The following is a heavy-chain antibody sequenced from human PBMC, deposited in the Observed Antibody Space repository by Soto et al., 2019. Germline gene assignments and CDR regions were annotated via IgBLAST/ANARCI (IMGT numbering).Heavy chain of an antibody. V-gene: IGHV1-18*01. CDR1: GYTFTSYG. Sequence: ASVKVSCKASGYTFTSYGISWVRQAPGQGLEWMGWISAYNGNTNYAQKLQGRVTMTTDTSTSTAYMELRSLRSDDTAVYYCARGWLTVLMVDYGMDVWGQGTTVTVSS. CDR3: ARGWLTVLMVDYGMDV. CDR2: ISAYNGNT. D-gene: IGHD2-8*01. J-gene: IGHJ6*02.